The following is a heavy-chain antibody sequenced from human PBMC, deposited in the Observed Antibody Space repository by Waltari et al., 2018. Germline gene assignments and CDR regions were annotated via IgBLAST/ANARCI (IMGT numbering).Heavy chain of an antibody. V-gene: IGHV4-34*01. CDR1: GGSFSGYY. J-gene: IGHJ4*02. Sequence: QVQLQQWGAGLLKPSETLSLTCAVYGGSFSGYYWSWIRQPPGKGLEWIGEINHIGSTNYNPSLKSRVTISVDTSKNQFSLKLSSGTAADTAVYYCARGPGSSSWYHAGIDYWGQGTLVTVSS. CDR2: INHIGST. CDR3: ARGPGSSSWYHAGIDY. D-gene: IGHD6-13*01.